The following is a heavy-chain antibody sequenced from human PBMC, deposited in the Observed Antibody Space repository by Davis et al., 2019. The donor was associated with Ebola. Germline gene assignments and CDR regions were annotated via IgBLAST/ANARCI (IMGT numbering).Heavy chain of an antibody. CDR3: ARRAIDSSGSYDAFDI. CDR1: GGSFSGYY. Sequence: SETLSLTCAVYGGSFSGYYWSWIRQPPGKGLEWIGEINHSGRTNYNPSLKSRVTISVDTSKNQFSLKLSSVTAADTAVYYCARRAIDSSGSYDAFDIWGQGTMVTVSS. V-gene: IGHV4-34*01. CDR2: INHSGRT. J-gene: IGHJ3*02. D-gene: IGHD3-22*01.